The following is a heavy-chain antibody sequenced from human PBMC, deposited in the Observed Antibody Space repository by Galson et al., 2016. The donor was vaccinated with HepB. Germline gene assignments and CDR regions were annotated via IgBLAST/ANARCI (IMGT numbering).Heavy chain of an antibody. Sequence: SLRLSCAASGFTFNAYWMHWVRQVPGKGLVWVSRIKYDGSSADYADSVKGRFAISRDNAKNTLYLQMNSLRSEDTGIYYCARANWFDPWGQGTPVTVSS. CDR1: GFTFNAYW. CDR3: ARANWFDP. CDR2: IKYDGSSA. V-gene: IGHV3-74*01. J-gene: IGHJ5*02.